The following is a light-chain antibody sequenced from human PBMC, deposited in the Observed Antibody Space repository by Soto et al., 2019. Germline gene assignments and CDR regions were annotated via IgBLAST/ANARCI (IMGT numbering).Light chain of an antibody. V-gene: IGLV1-40*01. CDR2: GNN. CDR1: SSNIGAGYG. Sequence: QSVMTQPPSVSGAPGQRVTISCTGSSSNIGAGYGVHWYQQFPGTAPKLLIYGNNNRPSGVPDRFSGSKSGTSASLAITGLQAEDEAYYFCHSFDSSLSGSVFGGGTQLTVL. CDR3: HSFDSSLSGSV. J-gene: IGLJ2*01.